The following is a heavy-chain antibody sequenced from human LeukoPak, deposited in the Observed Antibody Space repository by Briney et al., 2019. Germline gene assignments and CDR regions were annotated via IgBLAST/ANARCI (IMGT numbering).Heavy chain of an antibody. J-gene: IGHJ4*02. CDR2: IRSKLYGGTT. D-gene: IGHD2-8*01. CDR3: SRESSYSANGTYSPRFDC. CDR1: GFTFGDYS. V-gene: IGHV3-49*04. Sequence: PGGSLRLSCKTSGFTFGDYSLTWVRQAPGQGLEWVGFIRSKLYGGTTEYAASVKGRFGISRDDSKNIAYLQMNSLKTEDTAVYYCSRESSYSANGTYSPRFDCWGQGTLVTVSS.